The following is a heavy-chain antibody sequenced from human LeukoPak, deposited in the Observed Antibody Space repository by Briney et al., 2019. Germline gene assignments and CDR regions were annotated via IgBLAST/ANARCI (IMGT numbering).Heavy chain of an antibody. CDR1: GFTFSTYG. V-gene: IGHV3-23*01. D-gene: IGHD3-22*01. Sequence: PGGSLRLSCAASGFTFSTYGMNWVRQAPGKGLEWVSVISGSGGNTYYADSVKGRFTISRDNSKNTLYLQMNSLRAEDTAVYYCAKSGGPYYYDSSGYSPLDYWGQGTLVTVSS. CDR3: AKSGGPYYYDSSGYSPLDY. CDR2: ISGSGGNT. J-gene: IGHJ4*02.